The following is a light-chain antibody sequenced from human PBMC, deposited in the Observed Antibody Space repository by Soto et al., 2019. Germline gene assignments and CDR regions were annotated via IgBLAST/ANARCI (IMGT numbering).Light chain of an antibody. CDR2: EVT. CDR1: SSDVGGYNF. J-gene: IGLJ1*01. CDR3: NSYTDSSTLV. V-gene: IGLV2-14*03. Sequence: QSALTQPASVSGSPGQSITISCTGTSSDVGGYNFVSWYQQHPGKAPKRMIYEVTSRPSGVSNRFSGSKSGNTASLTISGLQAEDEADYYCNSYTDSSTLVFGTGTKLTVL.